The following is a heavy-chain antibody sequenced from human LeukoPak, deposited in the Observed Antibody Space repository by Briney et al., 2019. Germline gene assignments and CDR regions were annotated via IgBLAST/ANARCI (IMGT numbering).Heavy chain of an antibody. J-gene: IGHJ4*02. CDR2: INPNSGGT. D-gene: IGHD2-2*01. CDR1: GYTFTDYY. Sequence: ASVKVSCKASGYTFTDYYMHWVRQAPGQGLEWMGWINPNSGGTNYAQKFRGRVTMTRDTSISTAYIEVTRLTSDDTAVYYCARVNLVVPAAILDYWGQGTLVTVSS. V-gene: IGHV1-2*02. CDR3: ARVNLVVPAAILDY.